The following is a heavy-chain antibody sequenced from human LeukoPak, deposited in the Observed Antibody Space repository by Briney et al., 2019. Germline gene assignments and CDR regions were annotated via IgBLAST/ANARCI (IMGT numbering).Heavy chain of an antibody. Sequence: GGSLRLSCTASEFTFSIYWMSWVRQAPGKGLEWVANIKQDGSEKYYVDSVKGRFTISRDNAKNSLYLQMNSLRAEDTAAYYCAKFAQRYCSGGSCHPFDYWGQGTLVTVSS. CDR1: EFTFSIYW. CDR2: IKQDGSEK. V-gene: IGHV3-7*03. J-gene: IGHJ4*02. D-gene: IGHD2-15*01. CDR3: AKFAQRYCSGGSCHPFDY.